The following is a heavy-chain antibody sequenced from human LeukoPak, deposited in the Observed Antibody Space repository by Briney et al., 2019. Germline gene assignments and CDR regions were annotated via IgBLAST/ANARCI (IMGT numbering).Heavy chain of an antibody. Sequence: LVKVSCKASGGTFSSYAISWVRQAPGQGLEWMGRIIPIFDTANYAQEFQGRVTITTDESTSTAYMELSSLRSEDTAVYYCARDLSYGDFIFDYWGQGTLVTVSS. CDR2: IIPIFDTA. J-gene: IGHJ4*02. CDR1: GGTFSSYA. CDR3: ARDLSYGDFIFDY. V-gene: IGHV1-69*05. D-gene: IGHD4-17*01.